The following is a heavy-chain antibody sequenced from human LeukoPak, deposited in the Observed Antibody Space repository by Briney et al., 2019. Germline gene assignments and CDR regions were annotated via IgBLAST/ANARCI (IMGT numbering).Heavy chain of an antibody. D-gene: IGHD2-2*01. CDR2: ITSNGGST. J-gene: IGHJ4*02. CDR3: VKGRFSGSRCYGGDY. V-gene: IGHV3-64D*06. Sequence: PGGTLRLSCSACGFPFSSYYINWVRQPPGKGLEYVSAITSNGGSTYYADSVKGRFTISRDNSKNTLYLQMSSLRAEDTDVYYCVKGRFSGSRCYGGDYWGQGALVTVSS. CDR1: GFPFSSYY.